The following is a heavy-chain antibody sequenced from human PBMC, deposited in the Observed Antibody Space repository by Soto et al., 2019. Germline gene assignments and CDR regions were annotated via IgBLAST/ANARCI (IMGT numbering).Heavy chain of an antibody. CDR3: ARTCSGGTCSFDY. J-gene: IGHJ4*02. D-gene: IGHD2-15*01. CDR1: GFTVSSNF. V-gene: IGHV3-66*01. Sequence: GGSLRLSWAGSGFTVSSNFMSWVRQAPGKGLEWVSVIYSGGSTYYADSVKGRFTISRDNSENTLYLQMNSLRAEDTAVYYCARTCSGGTCSFDYWGLGT. CDR2: IYSGGST.